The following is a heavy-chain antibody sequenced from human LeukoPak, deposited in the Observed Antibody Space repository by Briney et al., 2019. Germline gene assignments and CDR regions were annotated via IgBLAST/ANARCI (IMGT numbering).Heavy chain of an antibody. J-gene: IGHJ5*02. V-gene: IGHV3-48*03. CDR3: ARGPWFGES. Sequence: PGGPLRLSCAVSGFNLSSYEMKWVRQAPGKAPEWVSYISRSGSTIYYADSVKGRFTISRDNAKNSLYLQMNSLRAEDTAVYYCARGPWFGESWGQGTLVTVSS. D-gene: IGHD3-10*01. CDR1: GFNLSSYE. CDR2: ISRSGSTI.